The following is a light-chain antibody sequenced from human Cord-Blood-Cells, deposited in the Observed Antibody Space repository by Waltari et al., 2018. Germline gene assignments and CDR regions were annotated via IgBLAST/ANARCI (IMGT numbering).Light chain of an antibody. CDR1: SSNIGSNH. CDR3: AAWDDSLNGWV. Sequence: QSVLTQPPSASGTPGQRVTISGSGSSSNIGSNHVNWNPQVPGTAPKPLIYSNNQRPSGVPDRFSGSKSGTSASLASSGLQSEDEADYYCAAWDDSLNGWVFGGGTKLTVL. V-gene: IGLV1-44*01. CDR2: SNN. J-gene: IGLJ3*02.